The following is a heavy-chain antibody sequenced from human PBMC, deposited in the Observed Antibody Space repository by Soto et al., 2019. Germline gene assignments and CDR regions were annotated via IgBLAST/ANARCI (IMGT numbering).Heavy chain of an antibody. CDR2: ITGSGGST. CDR1: GFTFSTDA. CDR3: ANDRYGDYGGIDY. D-gene: IGHD4-17*01. V-gene: IGHV3-23*01. J-gene: IGHJ4*02. Sequence: EVQLLESGGGLVQPGGSLRLSCAASGFTFSTDAMIWVRQAPGKGLEWVSVITGSGGSTYYADSVKGRFTISRDTSKNTLFLQMNSLRAEDTAVYYCANDRYGDYGGIDYWGQGTMVTVSS.